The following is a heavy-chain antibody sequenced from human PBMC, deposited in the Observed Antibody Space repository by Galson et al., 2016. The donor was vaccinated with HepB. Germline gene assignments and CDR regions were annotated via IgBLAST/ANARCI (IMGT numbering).Heavy chain of an antibody. CDR1: GFTLSNYR. J-gene: IGHJ4*02. Sequence: SLRLSCAVSGFTLSNYRIDWVRQAPGKGQEWVSCISSSSVYIWYADSVRGRFTNSRDNAKNSLYLQMDSLTAEDTAVYYCARADGFNTPFFDSWGQGTLVTVSS. CDR2: ISSSSVYI. CDR3: ARADGFNTPFFDS. V-gene: IGHV3-21*01. D-gene: IGHD5-24*01.